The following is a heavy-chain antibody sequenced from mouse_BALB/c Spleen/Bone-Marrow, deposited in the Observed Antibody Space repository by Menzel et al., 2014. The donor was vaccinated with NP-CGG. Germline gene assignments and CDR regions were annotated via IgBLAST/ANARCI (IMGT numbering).Heavy chain of an antibody. CDR3: ARPDYYGYLNY. CDR2: INPDSRTI. V-gene: IGHV4-1*02. CDR1: GFDFSRYW. J-gene: IGHJ2*01. Sequence: EVQGVESGGGLVQPGGSLKLSCVASGFDFSRYWMSWVRQAPGKGLEWIGEINPDSRTINYSPSLKDKFIISRDNAKNTLYLRLNKVRSEDTALYYCARPDYYGYLNYWGQGTTLTVSS. D-gene: IGHD1-1*01.